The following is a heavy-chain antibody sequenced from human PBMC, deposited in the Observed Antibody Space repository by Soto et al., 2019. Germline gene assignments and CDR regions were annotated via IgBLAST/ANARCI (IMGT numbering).Heavy chain of an antibody. CDR3: ARNGRIVVVVAAKLGRSWFDP. CDR2: INHSGST. J-gene: IGHJ5*02. V-gene: IGHV4-34*01. CDR1: GGSFSGYY. D-gene: IGHD2-15*01. Sequence: SETLSLTCAVYGGSFSGYYWSWIRQPPGKGLEWIGEINHSGSTNYNPSLKSRVTISVDTSKNQFSLKLGSVTAADTAVYYCARNGRIVVVVAAKLGRSWFDPWGQGTLVTVSS.